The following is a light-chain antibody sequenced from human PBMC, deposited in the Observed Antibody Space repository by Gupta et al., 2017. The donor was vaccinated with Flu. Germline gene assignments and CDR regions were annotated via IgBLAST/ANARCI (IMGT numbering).Light chain of an antibody. CDR2: ADS. V-gene: IGLV3-21*02. J-gene: IGLJ3*02. CDR1: NIGRKS. Sequence: SYILTQPPSVSVAPGQTATITCGGDNIGRKSLNWYQQKPGQAPEVFVYADSARPSGIPERLSGSNSGNTATLTISRVEAGDEADYYCQVWDRSSDHWVFGGGTKLTVL. CDR3: QVWDRSSDHWV.